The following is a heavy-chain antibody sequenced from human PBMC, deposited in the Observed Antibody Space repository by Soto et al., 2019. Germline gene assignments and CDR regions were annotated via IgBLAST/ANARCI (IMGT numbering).Heavy chain of an antibody. CDR3: AACIWTSYYYYNMDV. CDR2: IIPLFGTT. Sequence: RASVKVSCKASGDTFSSYAISWVRQAPGQGLQWMGGIIPLFGTTNYAQRFQGRVTITADRSTSTAHMELSSLGSDDTAVYYCAACIWTSYYYYNMDVWGQGTTVTVSS. J-gene: IGHJ6*02. V-gene: IGHV1-69*06. CDR1: GDTFSSYA. D-gene: IGHD3-3*01.